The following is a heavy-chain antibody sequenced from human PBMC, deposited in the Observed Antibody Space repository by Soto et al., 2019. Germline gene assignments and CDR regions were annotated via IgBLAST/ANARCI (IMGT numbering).Heavy chain of an antibody. CDR1: GFTFSSAV. CDR3: AKTYYDFPSGYYFDY. V-gene: IGHV3-23*01. CDR2: VTGNPGST. D-gene: IGHD3-3*01. Sequence: EVQVLESGGGLVQPGGSLRLSCAASGFTFSSAVMSWVRQAPGKGLEWVSSVTGNPGSTYYADSVKGRFTISRDNSKKTPSLQMNNLRAEDTAVYYCAKTYYDFPSGYYFDYWGQGALVTVSS. J-gene: IGHJ4*02.